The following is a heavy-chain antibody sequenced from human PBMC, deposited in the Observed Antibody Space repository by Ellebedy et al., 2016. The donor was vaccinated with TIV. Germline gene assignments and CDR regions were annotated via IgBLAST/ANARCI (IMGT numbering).Heavy chain of an antibody. CDR2: SGSDNAR. D-gene: IGHD3-22*01. J-gene: IGHJ4*02. Sequence: GESLKISXAVSGFTISAYPMNWVRRAPGKGLERVSYSGSDNARQYADSVKGRFTISRDNAKNSLYLHMSSLRDEDTAVYYCARMVGHTSRGYYYELFDQWGQGTLVTVSS. CDR3: ARMVGHTSRGYYYELFDQ. V-gene: IGHV3-48*02. CDR1: GFTISAYP.